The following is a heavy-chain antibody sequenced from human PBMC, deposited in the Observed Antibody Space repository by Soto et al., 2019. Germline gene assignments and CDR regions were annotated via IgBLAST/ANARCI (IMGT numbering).Heavy chain of an antibody. J-gene: IGHJ5*02. V-gene: IGHV1-18*01. CDR3: ARDQSISSWYWFDT. CDR2: ISAYNGNT. D-gene: IGHD6-13*01. Sequence: ASVKVSCKASGYTFTSYGISWVRQAPGQGLEWMGWISAYNGNTNYAQKLQCRVTMTTDTSTITAYMELRSLRSDDTAGDSWARDQSISSWYWFDTWGQGPLVTVSS. CDR1: GYTFTSYG.